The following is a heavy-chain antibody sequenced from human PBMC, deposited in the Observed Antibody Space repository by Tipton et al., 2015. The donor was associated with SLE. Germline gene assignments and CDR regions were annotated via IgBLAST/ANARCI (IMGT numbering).Heavy chain of an antibody. D-gene: IGHD2-8*02. Sequence: TLSLTCTVSGGSISSGYYWSWIRQHPGKGLEWIGEIDRTGSPNYSPSLKSRVTISIDTSKNQFFLKLNTMTAADSAVYYCAKVGVGYCNGGDCRDFWGQGLLVVVSS. V-gene: IGHV4/OR15-8*02. CDR2: IDRTGSP. J-gene: IGHJ4*02. CDR1: GGSISSGYY. CDR3: AKVGVGYCNGGDCRDF.